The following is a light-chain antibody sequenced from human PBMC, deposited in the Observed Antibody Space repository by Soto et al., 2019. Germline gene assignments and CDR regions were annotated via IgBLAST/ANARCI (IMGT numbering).Light chain of an antibody. J-gene: IGKJ1*01. CDR1: QSVSSK. V-gene: IGKV3-15*01. Sequence: EIVMTQSPDTLSVSPGERATLSCRASQSVSSKLAWYLQKPGQAPRLLVYDASTRATGIPAGFSGSGSGTEFTLTISSLQSEDFEVYYCQQYNNWTWTFGQGTKV. CDR3: QQYNNWTWT. CDR2: DAS.